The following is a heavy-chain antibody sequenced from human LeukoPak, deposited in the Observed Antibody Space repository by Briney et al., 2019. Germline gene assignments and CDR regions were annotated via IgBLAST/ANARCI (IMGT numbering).Heavy chain of an antibody. CDR2: IYHSGST. Sequence: SETLSLTCAVSGYSISSGYYWGWIRQPPGKGLEWIGSIYHSGSTYYNPSLKSRVTISVDTSKNQFSLKLSSVTAADTAVYYCARISTEYQPATNYFDYWGQGTLVTVSS. CDR1: GYSISSGYY. D-gene: IGHD2-2*01. J-gene: IGHJ4*02. V-gene: IGHV4-38-2*01. CDR3: ARISTEYQPATNYFDY.